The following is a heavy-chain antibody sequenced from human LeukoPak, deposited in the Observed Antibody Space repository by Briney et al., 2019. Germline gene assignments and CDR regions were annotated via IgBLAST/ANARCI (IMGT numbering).Heavy chain of an antibody. J-gene: IGHJ3*02. V-gene: IGHV6-1*01. CDR1: GASVSSHSAA. CDR3: ARERLQLGAFDI. Sequence: SQTLSLTSAISGASVSSHSAAWNWIRQSPLRGLEWLGRTYYRYKWGNDYAVSVKSRITINPDTSKNQFSLQLNSVTPEDTAVYYCARERLQLGAFDIWGPGTMVTVSS. CDR2: TYYRYKWGN. D-gene: IGHD5-24*01.